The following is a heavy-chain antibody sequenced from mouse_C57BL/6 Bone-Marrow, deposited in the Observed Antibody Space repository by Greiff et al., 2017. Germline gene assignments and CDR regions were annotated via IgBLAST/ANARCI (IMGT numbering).Heavy chain of an antibody. CDR1: GYNIKNTY. Sequence: EVQLKQPVAELVRPGASVKLSCKASGYNIKNTYMHWVKQRPEQGLEWIGRIDPANGNTKYAPKFQGKATITVDTSSNTAYLQLSSLTSEDTAIYFCDSYYAMDYWDRGTSVTVSS. V-gene: IGHV14-3*01. J-gene: IGHJ4*01. CDR3: DSYYAMDY. CDR2: IDPANGNT.